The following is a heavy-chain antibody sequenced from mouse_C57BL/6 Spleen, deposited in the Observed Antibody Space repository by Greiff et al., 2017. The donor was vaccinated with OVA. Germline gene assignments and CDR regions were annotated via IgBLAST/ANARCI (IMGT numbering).Heavy chain of an antibody. CDR2: ISNLAYSI. CDR3: ARHELSDAMDY. V-gene: IGHV5-15*01. CDR1: GFTFSDYG. D-gene: IGHD1-1*02. J-gene: IGHJ4*01. Sequence: EVKLMESGGGLVQPGGSLKLSCAASGFTFSDYGMAWVRQAPRKGPEWVAFISNLAYSIYYADTVTGRFTISRENAKNTLYLEMSSLRSEDTAMYYCARHELSDAMDYWGQGTSVTVSS.